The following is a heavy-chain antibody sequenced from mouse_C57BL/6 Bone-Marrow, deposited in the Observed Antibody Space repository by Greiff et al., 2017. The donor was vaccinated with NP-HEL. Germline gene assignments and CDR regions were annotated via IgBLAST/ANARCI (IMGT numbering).Heavy chain of an antibody. V-gene: IGHV2-6*03. D-gene: IGHD1-1*01. CDR1: GFSLTSYG. CDR3: ARDRGSSLDAMEY. J-gene: IGHJ4*01. Sequence: VKLMESGPGLVAPSQSLSITCTVSGFSLTSYGVHWVRQPPGKGLEWLVVIWSDGSTTYNSALKSRLSISKDNSKSQVFLKMNSLQTDDTAMYYCARDRGSSLDAMEYWGQGTSVTVSS. CDR2: IWSDGST.